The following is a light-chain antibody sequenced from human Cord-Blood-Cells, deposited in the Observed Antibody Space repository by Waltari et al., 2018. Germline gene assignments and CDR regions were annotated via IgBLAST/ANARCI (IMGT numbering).Light chain of an antibody. Sequence: DIQMTQSPSSLSGSVGDRVTTTCRASQSISSYLNWYQQKPGKAPKLLIYAASSLQSGVPSRFSGSGSGTDFTLTISSLQPEDFATYYCQQSYSTPQTFGQGTKVEIK. J-gene: IGKJ1*01. V-gene: IGKV1-39*01. CDR2: AAS. CDR1: QSISSY. CDR3: QQSYSTPQT.